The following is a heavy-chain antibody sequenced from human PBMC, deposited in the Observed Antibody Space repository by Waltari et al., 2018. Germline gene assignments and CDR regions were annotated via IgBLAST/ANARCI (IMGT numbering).Heavy chain of an antibody. V-gene: IGHV3-53*01. CDR1: GFSVSHSY. CDR3: ATFSNWVHDTFDI. J-gene: IGHJ3*02. CDR2: IDGVDST. D-gene: IGHD3-16*01. Sequence: EVQLVESGGGLIQPGGSLRLSCEAAGFSVSHSYVSWVRQAAGKGLEWISFIDGVDSTLYVDSVKGRFTVSRDNSKNTVHLQMNSVRVDDTAVYYCATFSNWVHDTFDIWGQGTLVSVSS.